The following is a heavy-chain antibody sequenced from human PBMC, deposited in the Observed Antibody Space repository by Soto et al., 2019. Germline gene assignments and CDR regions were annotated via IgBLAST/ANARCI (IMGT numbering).Heavy chain of an antibody. D-gene: IGHD3-10*01. J-gene: IGHJ4*02. CDR2: ISSTTNYI. Sequence: GGSLRLSCAASGFTFTRYSMNWVRQAPGKGLEWVSSISSTTNYIYYGDSMKGRFTISRDNAKNSLYLEMNSLRAEDTAVYYCARESGDLTSNFDYWGQGTLVTVAS. CDR1: GFTFTRYS. CDR3: ARESGDLTSNFDY. V-gene: IGHV3-21*06.